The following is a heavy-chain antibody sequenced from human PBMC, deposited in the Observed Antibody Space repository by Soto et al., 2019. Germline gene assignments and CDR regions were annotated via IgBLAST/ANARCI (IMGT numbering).Heavy chain of an antibody. CDR3: ARAPIAVAGQGFDY. J-gene: IGHJ4*02. Sequence: SETLSLTCTVSGGSISSYYWSWIRQPPGKGLEWIGYIYYSGSTNYNPSLKSRVTISVDTSKNQFSLKLSSVTAADTAVYYCARAPIAVAGQGFDYWGQGTLVTVSS. CDR2: IYYSGST. CDR1: GGSISSYY. V-gene: IGHV4-59*01. D-gene: IGHD6-19*01.